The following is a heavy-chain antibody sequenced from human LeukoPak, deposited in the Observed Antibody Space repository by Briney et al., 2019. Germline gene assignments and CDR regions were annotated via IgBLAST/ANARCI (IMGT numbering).Heavy chain of an antibody. V-gene: IGHV3-7*01. D-gene: IGHD3-22*01. CDR1: GFTFSSYW. CDR2: IKQDGSEK. Sequence: GGSLRLSCAASGFTFSSYWMSWVRQAPGKGLEWVANIKQDGSEKYYVDSVKGRFTISRDNAKNSLYLQMNSLRAEDTAVYYCAREDDYDSSRFDYWGQGTLVTVSS. J-gene: IGHJ4*02. CDR3: AREDDYDSSRFDY.